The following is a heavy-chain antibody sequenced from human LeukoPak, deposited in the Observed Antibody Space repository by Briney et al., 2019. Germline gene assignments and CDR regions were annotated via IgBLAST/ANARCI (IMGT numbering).Heavy chain of an antibody. D-gene: IGHD5-18*01. V-gene: IGHV3-33*08. CDR1: GFTFSSYG. CDR2: IWYDGSKR. Sequence: GWAVTLSCPATGFTFSSYGLHWVRQAPGKGLEWMAVIWYDGSKRYYADSVKGRFTISRDKSKNTLYLQMNSMRPEDTAVYYCARDSYGPDYWGQGTLVTVSS. CDR3: ARDSYGPDY. J-gene: IGHJ4*02.